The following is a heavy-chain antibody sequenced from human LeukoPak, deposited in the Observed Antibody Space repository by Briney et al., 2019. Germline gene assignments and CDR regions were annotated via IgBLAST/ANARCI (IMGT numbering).Heavy chain of an antibody. J-gene: IGHJ4*02. D-gene: IGHD6-6*01. CDR2: IYPGDSDT. V-gene: IGHV5-51*01. Sequence: GEPLKISCKSSGYTFSNYWIGWVRQMPGKGLEWMGIIYPGDSDTRYSPSFEGQVSISAHKSISAAYLQWSSLKASDTAMYYCARVPYSISSMDYWGQGTLVTVSS. CDR3: ARVPYSISSMDY. CDR1: GYTFSNYW.